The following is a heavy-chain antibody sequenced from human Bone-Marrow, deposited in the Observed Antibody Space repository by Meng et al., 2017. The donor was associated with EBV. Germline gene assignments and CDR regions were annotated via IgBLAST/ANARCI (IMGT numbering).Heavy chain of an antibody. V-gene: IGHV4-61*01. CDR1: GASVSGGTYH. D-gene: IGHD3-10*01. J-gene: IGHJ4*02. Sequence: SGPGLVQPSAIRSLTRTVPGASVSGGTYHWSWFRQPPGKELEWIGYIYDGGTTIYNPSLKSRVTILVDASKNQFPLKLSSVTTADTAVYYCAKSRSSTPGVVDYWGQGTLVTVSS. CDR2: IYDGGTT. CDR3: AKSRSSTPGVVDY.